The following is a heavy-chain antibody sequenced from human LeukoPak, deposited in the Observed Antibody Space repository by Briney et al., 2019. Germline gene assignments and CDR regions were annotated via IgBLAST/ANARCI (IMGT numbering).Heavy chain of an antibody. CDR2: IHYSGSS. D-gene: IGHD2-15*01. Sequence: SETLSLTCTVSGGSISSRSYYWGWIRQPRGRGLEWIESIHYSGSSYYNPSLKSRLTISVDTSKNQFSLKLTSVTAADTAVYYCARLYCSGGSCYGAFDIWGHGTMVTVSS. CDR3: ARLYCSGGSCYGAFDI. J-gene: IGHJ3*02. CDR1: GGSISSRSYY. V-gene: IGHV4-39*01.